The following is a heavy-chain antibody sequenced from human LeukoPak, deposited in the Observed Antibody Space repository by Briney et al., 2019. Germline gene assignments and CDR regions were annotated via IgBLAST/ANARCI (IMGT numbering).Heavy chain of an antibody. CDR1: GFFFSSYG. CDR3: ARDATGTGFDP. V-gene: IGHV3-33*01. D-gene: IGHD1-1*01. Sequence: GGSLRLSCAASGFFFSSYGMHWVRQAPGKGLEWVAVIWYDGSNKYYTDSVKGRFTISRDNSKNTLYLQMNSLRAEDTAVYYCARDATGTGFDPWGQGTLVTVSS. J-gene: IGHJ5*02. CDR2: IWYDGSNK.